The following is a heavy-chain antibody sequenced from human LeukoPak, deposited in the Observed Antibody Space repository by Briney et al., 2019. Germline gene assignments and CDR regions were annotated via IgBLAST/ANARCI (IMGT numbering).Heavy chain of an antibody. CDR1: GYTFTSYG. Sequence: ASVKVSCKASGYTFTSYGISWVRQAHGQGLEWMGWISAYNGNTNYAQKLQGRVTMTTDTSTSTAYMELRSLRSDDTAVYYCAREVRYCSGGSCYLLADYWGQGTLVTVSS. CDR3: AREVRYCSGGSCYLLADY. J-gene: IGHJ4*02. D-gene: IGHD2-15*01. V-gene: IGHV1-18*01. CDR2: ISAYNGNT.